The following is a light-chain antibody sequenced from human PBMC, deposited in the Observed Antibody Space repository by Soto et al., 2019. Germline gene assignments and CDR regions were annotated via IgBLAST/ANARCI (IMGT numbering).Light chain of an antibody. CDR2: GAS. CDR1: QSVSSN. Sequence: EIVMTQSPATLSVSPGERVTLSCRASQSVSSNLAWYQQKPGQAPRLLIYGASTRATGIPARFSGSESGTEFTLTISSLQSEDFAVYYCQQYNNWPPGTFGQGTNVDIK. J-gene: IGKJ1*01. CDR3: QQYNNWPPGT. V-gene: IGKV3-15*01.